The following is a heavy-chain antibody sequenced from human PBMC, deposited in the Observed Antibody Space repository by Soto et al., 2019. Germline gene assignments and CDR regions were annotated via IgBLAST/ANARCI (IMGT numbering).Heavy chain of an antibody. CDR3: ARDLGGIAAAGTGY. Sequence: SATLSLTCTVSGGSISSYYWSWIRQPPGKGLEWIGYIYYSGSTNYNPSLKSRVTISVDTSKNQFSLKLSSVTAADTAVYYCARDLGGIAAAGTGYWGQGTLVTVSS. CDR1: GGSISSYY. V-gene: IGHV4-59*01. CDR2: IYYSGST. D-gene: IGHD6-13*01. J-gene: IGHJ4*02.